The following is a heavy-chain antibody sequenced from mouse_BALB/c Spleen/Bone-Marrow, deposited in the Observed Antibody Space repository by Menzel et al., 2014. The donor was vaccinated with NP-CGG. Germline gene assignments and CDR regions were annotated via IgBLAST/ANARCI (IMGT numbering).Heavy chain of an antibody. V-gene: IGHV1S127*01. CDR2: IDPSDCET. J-gene: IGHJ3*01. Sequence: QVQLQQSGPQLVRPGASVKISCKASGYSFTTYWMHWVKQRPGQGLEWIGMIDPSDCETILNQKFKDKATLTGDKSSGTAFMQPRSPTSEDSAVYYCTGGVLFAYWGQGTLVTVSA. CDR3: TGGVLFAY. D-gene: IGHD2-14*01. CDR1: GYSFTTYW.